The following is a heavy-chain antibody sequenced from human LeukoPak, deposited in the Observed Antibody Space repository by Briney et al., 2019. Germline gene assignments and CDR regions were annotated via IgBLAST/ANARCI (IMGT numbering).Heavy chain of an antibody. J-gene: IGHJ4*02. D-gene: IGHD3-9*01. Sequence: SETLSLTCTVSGGSISNYYWSWIRQPPGKGLEWIGYIYYSGSTNYNPSLKSRVTISVDTSKNQFSLKMSSVTAADTAVYYCAREWDTSSFDPRASGDYWGQGTPVTVSS. V-gene: IGHV4-59*12. CDR1: GGSISNYY. CDR3: AREWDTSSFDPRASGDY. CDR2: IYYSGST.